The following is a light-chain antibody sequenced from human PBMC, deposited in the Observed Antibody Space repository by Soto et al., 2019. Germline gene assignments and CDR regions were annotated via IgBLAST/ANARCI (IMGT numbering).Light chain of an antibody. CDR2: HAS. CDR1: QSVSNN. CDR3: QQYNEWPLT. V-gene: IGKV3-15*01. Sequence: EIVMTQSPATLSVSPGERAILSCRASQSVSNNLAWYQQKPGQAPSLLIYHASTRASGIPARFSGSGSGTEFTLTISSLQSEYFAVYYCQQYNEWPLTFGGGTKVEIK. J-gene: IGKJ4*01.